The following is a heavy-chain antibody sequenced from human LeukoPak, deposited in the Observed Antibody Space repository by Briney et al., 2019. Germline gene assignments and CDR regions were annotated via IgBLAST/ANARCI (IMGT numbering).Heavy chain of an antibody. CDR3: VKDPYAVVHY. V-gene: IGHV3-64D*06. CDR1: GFTFSSYA. J-gene: IGHJ4*02. D-gene: IGHD6-19*01. CDR2: ISSNGGGT. Sequence: GGSLRLSCSASGFTFSSYAMHWVRQPPGKGLEYVSAISSNGGGTYYADSGKGRFTISRENSKNTLYLQMSSPRVEDTAVYYCVKDPYAVVHYWGQGTLVTVSS.